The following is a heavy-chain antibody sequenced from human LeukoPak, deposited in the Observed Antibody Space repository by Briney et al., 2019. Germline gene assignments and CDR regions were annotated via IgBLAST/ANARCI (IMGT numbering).Heavy chain of an antibody. CDR3: ATSMIVVPSAAFDI. CDR2: IIPILGIA. D-gene: IGHD3-22*01. V-gene: IGHV1-69*02. Sequence: ASVKVSCKASGYTFTGPYMHWVRQAPGQGLEWMGRIIPILGIANYAQKFQGRVTITADKSTSTAYMELSSLRSEDTAVYYCATSMIVVPSAAFDIWGQGTMVTVSS. CDR1: GYTFTGPY. J-gene: IGHJ3*02.